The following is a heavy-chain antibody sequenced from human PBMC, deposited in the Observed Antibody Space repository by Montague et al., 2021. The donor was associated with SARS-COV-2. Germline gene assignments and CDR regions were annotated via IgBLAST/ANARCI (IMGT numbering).Heavy chain of an antibody. CDR2: ISSDGAKK. J-gene: IGHJ6*03. Sequence: SLRLSCAASGFYFRDYGVHWVRQAPGKGLEWVAIISSDGAKKHYAESLKGRFTMSRDNSIYTVYLQMNSPRAEDTAVYYCARVPRIRWMENYDYYMDVWGKGTTVTVSS. CDR1: GFYFRDYG. D-gene: IGHD3-16*01. V-gene: IGHV3-33*01. CDR3: ARVPRIRWMENYDYYMDV.